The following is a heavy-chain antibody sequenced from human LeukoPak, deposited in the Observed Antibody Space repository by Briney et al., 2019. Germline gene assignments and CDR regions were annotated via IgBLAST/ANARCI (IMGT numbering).Heavy chain of an antibody. CDR1: GYTFTRYG. CDR2: VGVYSGTT. J-gene: IGHJ4*02. CDR3: ARDAGPYSSSWSRGVDY. V-gene: IGHV1-18*01. Sequence: ASVKVSCKASGYTFTRYGISWVRQAPGQGLEWVGRVGVYSGTTEYAQKFQGRVTMTTDTSTSTAYMELRSLRSDDTAVYYCARDAGPYSSSWSRGVDYWGQGTLVTVSS. D-gene: IGHD6-13*01.